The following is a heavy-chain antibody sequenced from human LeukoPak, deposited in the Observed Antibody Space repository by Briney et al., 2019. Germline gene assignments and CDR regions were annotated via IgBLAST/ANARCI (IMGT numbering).Heavy chain of an antibody. D-gene: IGHD3-22*01. V-gene: IGHV4-34*01. CDR2: INPSRST. CDR1: GGSFSVYY. J-gene: IGHJ6*03. CDR3: ARGRQEISMILVVMTGVSYYLDV. Sequence: SKTLSLTCAVYGGSFSVYYLTWIRQSPGKGLEWIGEINPSRSTYYNPSLKSRLTISRDTSKNQFSLRLSSVTAADTAVYYCARGRQEISMILVVMTGVSYYLDVWGKGTTVTVS.